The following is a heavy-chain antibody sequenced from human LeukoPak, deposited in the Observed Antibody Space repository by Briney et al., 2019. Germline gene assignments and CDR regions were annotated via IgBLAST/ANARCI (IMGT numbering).Heavy chain of an antibody. CDR3: ARVLTYGSGSYHYYYYYMDV. CDR1: GYTFTIYG. Sequence: ASVTVSFTGSGYTFTIYGISWVRQAPGQGMEWMGWISAYNGNRNYAQKLQGRVTMTTDTSTSTAYIELRSLRSDDTAVYYCARVLTYGSGSYHYYYYYMDVWGKGTTVTISS. CDR2: ISAYNGNR. D-gene: IGHD3-10*01. J-gene: IGHJ6*03. V-gene: IGHV1-18*01.